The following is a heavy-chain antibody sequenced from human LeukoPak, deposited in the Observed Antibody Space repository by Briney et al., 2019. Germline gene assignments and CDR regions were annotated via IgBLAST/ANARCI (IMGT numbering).Heavy chain of an antibody. CDR2: ISWNSGSI. V-gene: IGHV3-9*01. Sequence: GGSLRLSCAASGFTFDDYAMHWVRQAPGKGLEWVSGISWNSGSIGYADSVKGRFTISRDNAKNSLYLQVNSLRAADTALYYCAKDRAGGSESFFDYWGQGTLVTVSS. CDR1: GFTFDDYA. J-gene: IGHJ4*02. CDR3: AKDRAGGSESFFDY. D-gene: IGHD1-26*01.